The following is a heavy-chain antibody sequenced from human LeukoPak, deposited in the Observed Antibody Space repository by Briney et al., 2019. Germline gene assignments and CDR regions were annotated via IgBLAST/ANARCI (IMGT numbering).Heavy chain of an antibody. J-gene: IGHJ4*02. CDR1: GFTFSMSG. CDR2: ISYDERDE. Sequence: GRSLRLSCAASGFTFSMSGIHWVRQAPGRGLEWVAVISYDERDEYYADSVKGRFTISRDNSKNTLYLQMNSLRAEDTAVYYCAKDSKGSGTYYDRYFDYWGQGTLVTVSS. V-gene: IGHV3-30*18. D-gene: IGHD3-10*01. CDR3: AKDSKGSGTYYDRYFDY.